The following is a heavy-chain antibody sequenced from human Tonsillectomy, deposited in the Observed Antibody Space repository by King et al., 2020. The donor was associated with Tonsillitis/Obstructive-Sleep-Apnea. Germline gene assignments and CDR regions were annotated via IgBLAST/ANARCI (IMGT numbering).Heavy chain of an antibody. V-gene: IGHV2-70*11. J-gene: IGHJ6*03. Sequence: TLKESGPALVKPTQTLTLTCTFSGFSLTTSGMSVSWIRQPPGKALEWLARIDWDDDKYYSTSLKTRLTVSKDTSNNQVVLTMTNMDPVDTATYYCARMHSRSSDRLYDLYYMYVWARATTVTV. D-gene: IGHD6-13*01. CDR2: IDWDDDK. CDR3: ARMHSRSSDRLYDLYYMYV. CDR1: GFSLTTSGMS.